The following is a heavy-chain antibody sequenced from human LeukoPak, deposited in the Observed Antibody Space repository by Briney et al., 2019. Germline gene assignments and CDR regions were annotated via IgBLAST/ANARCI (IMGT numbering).Heavy chain of an antibody. J-gene: IGHJ4*02. CDR2: IYYTGNT. CDR1: GGSISGYY. D-gene: IGHD2-15*01. CDR3: ARDLGGSDH. V-gene: IGHV4-59*01. Sequence: PSETLSLTCTVAGGSISGYYWSWIRQPPGKGLEWIGYIYYTGNTNYNPSLKSRVTISVDTSNNQFSLKLRSVTAADTAVYYCARDLGGSDHWGQGTLVTVSS.